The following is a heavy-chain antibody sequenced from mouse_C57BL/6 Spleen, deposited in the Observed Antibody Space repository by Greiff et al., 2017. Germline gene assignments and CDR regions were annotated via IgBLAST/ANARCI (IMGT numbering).Heavy chain of an antibody. CDR1: GYTFTDYY. Sequence: VQLQQSGAELVRPGASVKLSCKASGYTFTDYYINWVKQRPGQGLEWIARIYPGSGNTYYNEKFKGKATLTAEKSSSTAYMQLSSLTSEDSAVYFCASGYDGYHYAMDYWGQGTSVTVSS. CDR2: IYPGSGNT. CDR3: ASGYDGYHYAMDY. J-gene: IGHJ4*01. D-gene: IGHD2-3*01. V-gene: IGHV1-76*01.